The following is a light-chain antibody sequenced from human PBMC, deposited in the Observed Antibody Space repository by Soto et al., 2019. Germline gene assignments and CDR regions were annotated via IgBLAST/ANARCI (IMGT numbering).Light chain of an antibody. CDR2: KAS. CDR1: HTISSW. V-gene: IGKV1-5*03. J-gene: IGKJ1*01. Sequence: DIQMSQAPSTRSGSVGERGTIRCRASHTISSWSAWSQQKPGKAPKLLIYKASTLKSGVPSRFSGSGSGTEFTLTISSLQPDDFATYSCQHYNIYSEAFGQVAKV. CDR3: QHYNIYSEA.